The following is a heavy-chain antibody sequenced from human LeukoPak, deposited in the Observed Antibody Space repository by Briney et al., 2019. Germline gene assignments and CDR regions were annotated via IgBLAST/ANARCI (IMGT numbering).Heavy chain of an antibody. D-gene: IGHD2-15*01. CDR2: INPNSGGT. Sequence: GASVKVSCKASGYTFTGYYMHWVRQAPGQGLEWMGWINPNSGGTNYAQKFQGRVTMTRNTSISTAYMELSSLRSEDTAVYYCARVVAANWFDPWGQGTLVTVSS. CDR3: ARVVAANWFDP. J-gene: IGHJ5*02. CDR1: GYTFTGYY. V-gene: IGHV1-2*02.